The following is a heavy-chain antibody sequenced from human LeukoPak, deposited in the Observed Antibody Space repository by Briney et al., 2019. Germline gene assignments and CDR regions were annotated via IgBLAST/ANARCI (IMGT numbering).Heavy chain of an antibody. CDR2: ISAYNGNT. V-gene: IGHV1-18*01. Sequence: ASVKVSCKASGYTFTSYGISWVRQAPGQGLEWMGWISAYNGNTNYAQKLQGRVTMTTDTSKNTSFMQISSLTSDDTAVYYCARVHEQLGMDYWGQGTLVTVSS. D-gene: IGHD6-6*01. CDR1: GYTFTSYG. J-gene: IGHJ4*02. CDR3: ARVHEQLGMDY.